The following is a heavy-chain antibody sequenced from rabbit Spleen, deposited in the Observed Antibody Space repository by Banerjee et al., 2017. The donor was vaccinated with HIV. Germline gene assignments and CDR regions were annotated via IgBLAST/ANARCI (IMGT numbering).Heavy chain of an antibody. CDR1: GFSFSSRYY. V-gene: IGHV1S40*01. Sequence: QSLEESGGDLVKPGASLTLTCTASGFSFSSRYYMSWVRQAPGKGLEWVGFIDTGSSGSSWYASWAKGRFTISKTSSTTVTLQMTSLTAADTATYFCARSLVDVSGDPNLWGQGTLVTVS. J-gene: IGHJ4*01. D-gene: IGHD1-1*01. CDR3: ARSLVDVSGDPNL. CDR2: IDTGSSGSS.